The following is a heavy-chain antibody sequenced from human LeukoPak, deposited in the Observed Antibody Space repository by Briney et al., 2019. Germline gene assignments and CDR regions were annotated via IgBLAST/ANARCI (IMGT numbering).Heavy chain of an antibody. CDR3: STGGDTAKGGDS. CDR2: IHPGGSI. V-gene: IGHV4-31*03. J-gene: IGHJ4*02. D-gene: IGHD5-18*01. CDR1: GGFISGSGHY. Sequence: AETLSLTCTVSGGFISGSGHYWTWTRQHPGGGLEWLGFIHPGGSIYYNPSLSGRLTISADTSKNQMYLKLSSVTAADTAVYYCSTGGDTAKGGDSWGQGTLVTVSS.